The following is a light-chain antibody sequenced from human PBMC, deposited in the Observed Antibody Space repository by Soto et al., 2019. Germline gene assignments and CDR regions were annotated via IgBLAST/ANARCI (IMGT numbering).Light chain of an antibody. CDR2: GAS. J-gene: IGKJ1*01. Sequence: IAVTHSPASLSFSPGEKANLSFRASQSVSTYLAWYQQKPGQAPRLLIYGASSRATGIPDRFSGSGSGTDFTLTISRLEPEDFAVYYCQQYGSSPWTFGQGTKVDIK. CDR3: QQYGSSPWT. V-gene: IGKV3-20*01. CDR1: QSVSTY.